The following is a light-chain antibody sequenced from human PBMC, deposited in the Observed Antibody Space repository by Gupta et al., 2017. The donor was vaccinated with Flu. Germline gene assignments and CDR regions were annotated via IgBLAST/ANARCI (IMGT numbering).Light chain of an antibody. V-gene: IGKV3-15*01. J-gene: IGKJ1*01. CDR1: HSVSSN. CDR2: HAS. CDR3: QQYNNWPSWT. Sequence: EILMSQSPATVSVCPGERATLSCRASHSVSSNLAWYQQKPGQAPRILIYHASTRPTGIPARFSASGSGTEFTLTISSRQSEDFATYYCQQYNNWPSWTFGQGTKVDIK.